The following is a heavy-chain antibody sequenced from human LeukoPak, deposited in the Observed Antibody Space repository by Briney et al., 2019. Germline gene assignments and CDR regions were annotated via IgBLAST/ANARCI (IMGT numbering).Heavy chain of an antibody. CDR1: GGSISSGSYY. V-gene: IGHV4-61*02. J-gene: IGHJ3*02. D-gene: IGHD2-15*01. CDR3: ARASAAPLCSSGSCYSAFDI. Sequence: PSETLSLTCTVSGGSISSGSYYWSWIRQPAGKGLEWIGRIYTSGSTNYNPSLKSRVTISVDTSKNQFSLKLSSVTAADTAVYYCARASAAPLCSSGSCYSAFDIWGQGTMVTVSS. CDR2: IYTSGST.